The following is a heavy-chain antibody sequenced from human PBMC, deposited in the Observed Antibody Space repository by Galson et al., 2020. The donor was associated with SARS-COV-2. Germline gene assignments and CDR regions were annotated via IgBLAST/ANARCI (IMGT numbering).Heavy chain of an antibody. CDR2: ISSNGGST. CDR3: ARGSSIAALPHPDYYYYGMDV. Sequence: GGSLRLSCAASGFTFSSYAMHWVRQAPGKGLEYVSAISSNGGSTYYANSVKGRFTISRDNSKNTLYLQMGSLRAEDMAVYYCARGSSIAALPHPDYYYYGMDVWGQGTTVAVSS. V-gene: IGHV3-64*01. J-gene: IGHJ6*02. CDR1: GFTFSSYA. D-gene: IGHD6-6*01.